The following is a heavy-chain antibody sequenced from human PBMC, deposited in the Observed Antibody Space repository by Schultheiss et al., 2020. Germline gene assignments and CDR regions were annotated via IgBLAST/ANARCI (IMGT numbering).Heavy chain of an antibody. CDR1: GFTFSSYW. J-gene: IGHJ6*03. D-gene: IGHD6-13*01. V-gene: IGHV3-74*01. CDR2: ISGSGGST. Sequence: GGSLRLSCAASGFTFSSYWMHWVRQAPGKGLEWVSAISGSGGSTYYADSVKGRFTISRDNSKNTLYLQMNSLRADDTAVYYCARRGSSWLYYYYMDVWGKGTTVTVSS. CDR3: ARRGSSWLYYYYMDV.